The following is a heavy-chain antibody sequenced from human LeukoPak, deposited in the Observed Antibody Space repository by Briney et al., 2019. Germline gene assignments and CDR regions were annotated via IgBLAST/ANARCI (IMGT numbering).Heavy chain of an antibody. D-gene: IGHD3-22*01. J-gene: IGHJ4*02. CDR3: ARGPHYYYDSSGYYPPR. Sequence: SETLSLTXAVYGGSFSGYYWSWIRRPPGKGLEWIGEINHSGSTNYNPSLKSRVTISVDTSKNQFSLKLSSVTAADTAVYYCARGPHYYYDSSGYYPPRWGQGTLVTVSS. CDR2: INHSGST. V-gene: IGHV4-34*01. CDR1: GGSFSGYY.